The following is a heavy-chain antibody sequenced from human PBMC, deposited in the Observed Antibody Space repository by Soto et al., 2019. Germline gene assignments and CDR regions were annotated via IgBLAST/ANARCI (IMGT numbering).Heavy chain of an antibody. CDR3: ARIVGANPYCYYGMDV. CDR2: IIPIFGTA. J-gene: IGHJ6*02. D-gene: IGHD1-26*01. Sequence: QVQLVQSGAEVKKPGSSVKVSCKASGGTFSSYAISWVRQAPGQGLEWMGGIIPIFGTANYAQKFQGRVTITGDEAPSTAYMELSSLRSEDTAVYCCARIVGANPYCYYGMDVWGQGTTVTVSS. V-gene: IGHV1-69*12. CDR1: GGTFSSYA.